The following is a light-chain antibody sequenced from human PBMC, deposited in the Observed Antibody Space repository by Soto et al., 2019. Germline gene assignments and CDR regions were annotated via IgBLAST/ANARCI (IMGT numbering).Light chain of an antibody. V-gene: IGLV1-44*01. CDR1: SSNIGSNT. Sequence: QSVLTQPPSASGTPGQRVTISCSGSSSNIGSNTVNWYQQLPGTAPKLLIYSNNQRPSGVPDRFSGSKSGTSASLAISGLQSEDVADYYCAAWHDSLNGYVFGTGTKLTVL. CDR3: AAWHDSLNGYV. J-gene: IGLJ1*01. CDR2: SNN.